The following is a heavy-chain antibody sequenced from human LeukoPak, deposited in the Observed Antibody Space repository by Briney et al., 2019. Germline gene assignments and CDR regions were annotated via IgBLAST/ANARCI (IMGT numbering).Heavy chain of an antibody. V-gene: IGHV4-30-4*01. Sequence: SQTPSLTRTVSGGSICSGDYYWSWIRKPPGKCLEWIAYMYYSDSTYYNPSLTSRVTMSADTSKNQLSLKLSSVTAADTAVYYCARPYYYDSRIDPWGQGILVTVSS. D-gene: IGHD3-22*01. J-gene: IGHJ5*02. CDR2: MYYSDST. CDR1: GGSICSGDYY. CDR3: ARPYYYDSRIDP.